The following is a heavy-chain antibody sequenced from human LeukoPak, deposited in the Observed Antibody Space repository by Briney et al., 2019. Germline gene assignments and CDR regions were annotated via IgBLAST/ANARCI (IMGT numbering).Heavy chain of an antibody. CDR3: AKAVSYDCSSTSCYFDY. D-gene: IGHD2-2*01. Sequence: GGSLRLSCAASGFTFDDYAMHWVRQAPGKGLEWVSGINWNSGSIGYADSVKGRFTISRDNAKNSLYLQMNSLRAEDMALYYCAKAVSYDCSSTSCYFDYWGQGTLVTVSS. CDR2: INWNSGSI. J-gene: IGHJ4*02. CDR1: GFTFDDYA. V-gene: IGHV3-9*03.